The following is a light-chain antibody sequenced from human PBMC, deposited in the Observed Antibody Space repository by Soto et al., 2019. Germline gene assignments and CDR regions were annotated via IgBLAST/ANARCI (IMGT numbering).Light chain of an antibody. Sequence: QSALTQPASVSGSPGQSITISCTGTSSDVGAYNYVSWYQQHPVKAPKLMIYDVNILPSGVSNRFSGSKSGNTASLTISGLQDEDEADYYCTSWTTSTTMKFGGGTKLTVL. V-gene: IGLV2-14*01. J-gene: IGLJ2*01. CDR2: DVN. CDR1: SSDVGAYNY. CDR3: TSWTTSTTMK.